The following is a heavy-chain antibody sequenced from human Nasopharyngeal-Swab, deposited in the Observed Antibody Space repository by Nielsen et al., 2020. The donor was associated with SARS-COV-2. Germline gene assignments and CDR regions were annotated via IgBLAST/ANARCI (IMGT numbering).Heavy chain of an antibody. V-gene: IGHV3-23*01. D-gene: IGHD3-10*01. Sequence: GESLQISCTTSEFTLRNHWMRWVRQAPGKGLEWVSAISGSGGSTYYADSMKGRFTISRDNSKNTLYLQMNSLRAEDTAVYYCAKALVPNSMVRGDLFDYWGQGTLVTVSS. CDR2: ISGSGGST. CDR1: EFTLRNHW. J-gene: IGHJ4*02. CDR3: AKALVPNSMVRGDLFDY.